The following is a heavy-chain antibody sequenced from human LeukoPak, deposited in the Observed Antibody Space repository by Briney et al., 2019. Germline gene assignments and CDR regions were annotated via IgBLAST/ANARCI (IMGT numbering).Heavy chain of an antibody. V-gene: IGHV3-21*01. Sequence: PGGSLRLSCAASGFTFSSYSMNWVRQAPGKGLEWVSSISSSSSYIYYADSVKGRFTISRDNAKNSLYLQMNSLRAEDTAVYYCAREVQLERLGFGKEGSAFDYWGLGTLVTVSS. CDR2: ISSSSSYI. J-gene: IGHJ4*02. D-gene: IGHD1-1*01. CDR1: GFTFSSYS. CDR3: AREVQLERLGFGKEGSAFDY.